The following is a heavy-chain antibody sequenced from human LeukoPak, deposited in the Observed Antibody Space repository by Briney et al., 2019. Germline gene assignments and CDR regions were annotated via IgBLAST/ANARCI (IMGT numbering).Heavy chain of an antibody. CDR2: ISYDGSNK. J-gene: IGHJ5*02. V-gene: IGHV3-30*18. CDR3: AKDPDHYYDSSGYSP. D-gene: IGHD3-22*01. Sequence: PGGSLRLSCAASGFTFSSYGMHWVRQAPGKGLEWVAVISYDGSNKYYADSVKGRFTISRDNSKNTLYLQMNSLRAEDTAVYYCAKDPDHYYDSSGYSPWGQGTLVTVSS. CDR1: GFTFSSYG.